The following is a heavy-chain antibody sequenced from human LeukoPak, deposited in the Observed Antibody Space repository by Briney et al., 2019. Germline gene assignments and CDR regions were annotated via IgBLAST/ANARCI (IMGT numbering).Heavy chain of an antibody. D-gene: IGHD3-22*01. CDR1: GFIFSNYG. V-gene: IGHV3-7*04. J-gene: IGHJ1*01. CDR2: IKQDGSEK. CDR3: ARGEYYYDGGY. Sequence: GGSLRLSCAASGFIFSNYGMSWVRQAPGKGLEWVANIKQDGSEKYYVDSVKGRLTISRDNAKNSLYLQMNSLRVEDTAVYYCARGEYYYDGGYWGEGTLVTVSS.